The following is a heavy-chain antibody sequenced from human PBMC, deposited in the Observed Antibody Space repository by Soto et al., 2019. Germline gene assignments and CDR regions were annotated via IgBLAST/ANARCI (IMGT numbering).Heavy chain of an antibody. CDR2: ISSSGSTI. J-gene: IGHJ4*02. V-gene: IGHV3-11*01. Sequence: PGGSLRLSCAATRITFSDYYMSWIRQAPGKGLEWVSYISSSGSTIYYADSVKGRFTISRDNAKNSLYLQMNSLRAEDTAVYYCARDYREIKFDYWGQGTLVTVSS. CDR3: ARDYREIKFDY. CDR1: RITFSDYY. D-gene: IGHD1-26*01.